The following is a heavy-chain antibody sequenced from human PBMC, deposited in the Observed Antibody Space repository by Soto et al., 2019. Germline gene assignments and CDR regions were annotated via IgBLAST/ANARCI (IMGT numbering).Heavy chain of an antibody. CDR3: AREGRIGWLGIDY. D-gene: IGHD6-19*01. J-gene: IGHJ4*02. CDR1: GYTFTRHG. Sequence: QVQLVQSGPEVKKPGASVKVSCKASGYTFTRHGFSWVRQAPGQGLEWMGWISTYNVNTHYAQRFQGRVTMTADTSANPVYMELTSLRPDDTAIYYCAREGRIGWLGIDYWGQGTLVTVSS. CDR2: ISTYNVNT. V-gene: IGHV1-18*01.